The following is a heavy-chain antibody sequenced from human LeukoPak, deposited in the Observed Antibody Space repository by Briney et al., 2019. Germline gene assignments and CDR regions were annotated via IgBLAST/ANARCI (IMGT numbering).Heavy chain of an antibody. D-gene: IGHD6-13*01. CDR1: GYTFTSYG. CDR3: ARYRYSRRLKLRLYYFDY. CDR2: ISAYNGNT. Sequence: ASVKVSCKASGYTFTSYGISWVRQAPGQGLGWMGWISAYNGNTNYAQKLQGRVPMTTDTSTSTAYMALRSLRSDDTAVYNCARYRYSRRLKLRLYYFDYWGQGTLVTVSS. V-gene: IGHV1-18*01. J-gene: IGHJ4*02.